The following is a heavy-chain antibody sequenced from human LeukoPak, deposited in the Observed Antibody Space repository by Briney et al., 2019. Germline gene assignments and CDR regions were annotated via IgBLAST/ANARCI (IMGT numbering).Heavy chain of an antibody. Sequence: TSETLSLTCTVSGGSISSGGHYWGWIRQPPGKGLEWIGSIYYSGSTYYNPSLKSRVTISIDTSKNQFSLKLSSVTAADTAVYYCAVAARNGMDVWGQGTTITVSS. CDR1: GGSISSGGHY. V-gene: IGHV4-39*07. D-gene: IGHD6-6*01. J-gene: IGHJ6*02. CDR3: AVAARNGMDV. CDR2: IYYSGST.